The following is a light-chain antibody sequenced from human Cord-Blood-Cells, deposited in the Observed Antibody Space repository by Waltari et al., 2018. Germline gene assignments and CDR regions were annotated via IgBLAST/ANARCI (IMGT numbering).Light chain of an antibody. CDR3: QSYDSSLPWV. V-gene: IGLV1-40*01. Sequence: QSVLTQPPSVSGAPGQRVTISCTGSSSNIGAGYDVHWYQQLPGTAPKLLIYVNSNRPSGVPDRFSGSKSGTSASLAITGLQAEDEADYYCQSYDSSLPWVFGGGTKLTVL. J-gene: IGLJ3*02. CDR1: SSNIGAGYD. CDR2: VNS.